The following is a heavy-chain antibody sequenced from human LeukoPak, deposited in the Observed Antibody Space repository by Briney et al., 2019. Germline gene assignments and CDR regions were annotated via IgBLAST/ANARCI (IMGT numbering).Heavy chain of an antibody. Sequence: GGTLRLSCTASGFTFSSYGMNWVRQAPGKGLEWVSGITGRGENIYYAGSVKGRFTISRDNSKNTLYLQMNSLRAEDTAVYYCAKDRRLAAFDYGGQGTLVTVSS. J-gene: IGHJ4*02. CDR1: GFTFSSYG. CDR3: AKDRRLAAFDY. V-gene: IGHV3-23*01. D-gene: IGHD6-25*01. CDR2: ITGRGENI.